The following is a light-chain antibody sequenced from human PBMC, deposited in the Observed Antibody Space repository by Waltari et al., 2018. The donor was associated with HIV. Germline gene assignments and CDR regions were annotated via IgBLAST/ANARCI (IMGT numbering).Light chain of an antibody. CDR1: TSDVGYYNY. V-gene: IGLV2-11*01. CDR3: CAYAAGHVSYV. CDR2: DVN. Sequence: QSALTQPPSVSGSPGQSVTISCTGTTSDVGYYNYVSWYQQYPGKAPTLIIFDVNHRPSGGPERFSGSKSGNTASLTISGLQTADEADYFCCAYAAGHVSYVFGNGTAVAVL. J-gene: IGLJ1*01.